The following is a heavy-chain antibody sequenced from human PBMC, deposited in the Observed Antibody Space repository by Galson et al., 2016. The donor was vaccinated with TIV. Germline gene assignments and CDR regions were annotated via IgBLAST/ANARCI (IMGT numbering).Heavy chain of an antibody. CDR2: IYPGDSDT. CDR1: GYSFNNYW. D-gene: IGHD2-21*01. J-gene: IGHJ4*02. CDR3: ARSFVGGDYYRWHFEN. Sequence: QSGAEVKKPGESLKISCKGSGYSFNNYWIVWVRQMPGKGLEWMGNIYPGDSDTKYSPSFQGQVTISADRSIATAYLPWSSLRASDTAMYYCARSFVGGDYYRWHFENWGQGSRVTVSS. V-gene: IGHV5-51*03.